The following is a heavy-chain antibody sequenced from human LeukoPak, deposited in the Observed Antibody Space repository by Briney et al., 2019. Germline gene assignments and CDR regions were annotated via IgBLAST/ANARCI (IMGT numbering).Heavy chain of an antibody. Sequence: SETLSLTCTVSGGSISSYYWSWIRQPPGKGLEWIGYIYYSGITYYNLSLKSRVTISIDTSKNQFSLKLSSVTAADTAVYYCARFVGSSWPFDYWGQGTLVTVSS. CDR2: IYYSGIT. J-gene: IGHJ4*02. CDR3: ARFVGSSWPFDY. CDR1: GGSISSYY. D-gene: IGHD6-13*01. V-gene: IGHV4-59*04.